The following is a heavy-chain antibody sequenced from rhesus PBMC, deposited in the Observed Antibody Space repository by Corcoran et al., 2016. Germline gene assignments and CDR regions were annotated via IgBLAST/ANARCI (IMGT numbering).Heavy chain of an antibody. D-gene: IGHD3-34*01. CDR1: GGSISSNY. V-gene: IGHV4-173*01. CDR2: ISGSGGSP. J-gene: IGHJ5-2*02. CDR3: AGVGGDYYSYNSLDV. Sequence: QLQLQESGPGLVKPSETLSLTCAVSGGSISSNYWSWIRQHPGKGLEWIGRISGSGGSPAYNPSLKCRVTISTDTSKNQFSLKLSSVTAADTAVYYCAGVGGDYYSYNSLDVWGRGVLVTVSS.